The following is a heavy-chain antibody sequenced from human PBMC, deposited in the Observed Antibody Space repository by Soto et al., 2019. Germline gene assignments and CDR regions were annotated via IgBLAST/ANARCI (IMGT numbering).Heavy chain of an antibody. CDR3: ARERYCAGDSCFVSAFDI. Sequence: GGSLRLSCAASGFNFSSYNMNWVRQAPGKGLEWVSYISTWSGTIYYADSLKGRFTISRDNAENSLYLQMNSLKDEDTAVYYCARERYCAGDSCFVSAFDIWGQGTLVTVSS. CDR1: GFNFSSYN. CDR2: ISTWSGTI. J-gene: IGHJ3*02. V-gene: IGHV3-48*02. D-gene: IGHD2-21*01.